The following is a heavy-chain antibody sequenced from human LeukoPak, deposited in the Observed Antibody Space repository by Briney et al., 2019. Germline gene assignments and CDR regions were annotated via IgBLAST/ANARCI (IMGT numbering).Heavy chain of an antibody. Sequence: SETLSLTCSVSGGSISSYYWSWIRQPPGKGLEWIGYIYYSGTTNYNPSLRSRVTISVDTSKNQLSLKLSSVTAADTAVYYCARIVPYNYGYVDYWGQGTLVTVSS. V-gene: IGHV4-59*01. CDR3: ARIVPYNYGYVDY. CDR2: IYYSGTT. D-gene: IGHD5-18*01. J-gene: IGHJ4*02. CDR1: GGSISSYY.